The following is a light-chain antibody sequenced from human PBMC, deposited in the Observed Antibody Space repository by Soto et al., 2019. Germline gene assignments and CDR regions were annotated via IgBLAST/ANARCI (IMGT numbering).Light chain of an antibody. CDR1: SSDVGGYNY. V-gene: IGLV2-14*01. CDR3: SSYTSSSTLDV. Sequence: QSALTQPASVSGSPGQSITISCTGTSSDVGGYNYVSWYQQHPGKATKLMIYDVSNRPSGVSNRFSGSKSGNTASLTISGLQAEDEDDYYCSSYTSSSTLDVFGTGTKLTVL. J-gene: IGLJ1*01. CDR2: DVS.